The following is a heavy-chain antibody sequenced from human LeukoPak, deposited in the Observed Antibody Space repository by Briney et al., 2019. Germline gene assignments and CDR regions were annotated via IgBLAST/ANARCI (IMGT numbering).Heavy chain of an antibody. D-gene: IGHD5-12*01. CDR3: ARYSGYWDFDY. V-gene: IGHV3-7*01. CDR1: GFTFSSHW. Sequence: PGGSLRLSCAASGFTFSSHWMSWVRQAPGKGLEWVAHIKQDGSEKYYVDSVKGRFTISRDNAKNSLLLQMNSLRAEDTAVYYCARYSGYWDFDYWGQGTLVTVSS. CDR2: IKQDGSEK. J-gene: IGHJ4*02.